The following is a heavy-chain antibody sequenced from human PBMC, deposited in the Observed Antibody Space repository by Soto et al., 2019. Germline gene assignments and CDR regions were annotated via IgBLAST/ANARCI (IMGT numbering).Heavy chain of an antibody. Sequence: QVQLVQSGAEVKKPGSSVKVSCKASGGTFSSYAISWVRQAPGQGLEWMGGIIPIFGTANYAQKFQGRVTINADESTSTAYMELSSLRSEDTAVYYCARSDYYGSGCYYNVLFDYWGQGTLVTVSS. D-gene: IGHD3-10*01. CDR1: GGTFSSYA. J-gene: IGHJ4*02. CDR2: IIPIFGTA. CDR3: ARSDYYGSGCYYNVLFDY. V-gene: IGHV1-69*01.